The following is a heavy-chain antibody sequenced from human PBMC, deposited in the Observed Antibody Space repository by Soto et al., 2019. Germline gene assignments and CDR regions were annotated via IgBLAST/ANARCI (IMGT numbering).Heavy chain of an antibody. CDR1: GFTFSRYS. J-gene: IGHJ5*01. CDR3: ARDQGYPFS. D-gene: IGHD5-12*01. Sequence: QVQLVESGGGVVQPGRSLRLSCAASGFTFSRYSIHWVRQAPGKGLECVAVISYDGSSKYYADSVKGRFTISRDNSKNTGYMHMHRVGEEETALSFCARDQGYPFSWG. V-gene: IGHV3-30-3*01. CDR2: ISYDGSSK.